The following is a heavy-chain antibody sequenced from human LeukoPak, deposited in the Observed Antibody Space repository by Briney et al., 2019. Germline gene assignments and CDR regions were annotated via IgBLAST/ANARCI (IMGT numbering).Heavy chain of an antibody. V-gene: IGHV3-9*03. CDR3: AKDLSRRVTVTRAFDY. CDR2: ISWNSGSI. J-gene: IGHJ4*02. CDR1: GFTFDDYA. Sequence: GGSLRLSCAASGFTFDDYAMHWVRQAPGKGLEWVSGISWNSGSIGYADSVKGRFTISRDNAKNSLYLQMNSLRAEDMALYYCAKDLSRRVTVTRAFDYWGQGTLVTVSS. D-gene: IGHD4-17*01.